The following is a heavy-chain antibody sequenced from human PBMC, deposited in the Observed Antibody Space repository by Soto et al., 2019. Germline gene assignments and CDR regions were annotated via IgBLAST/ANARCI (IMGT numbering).Heavy chain of an antibody. CDR3: ARRWGEGRVDY. D-gene: IGHD3-10*01. Sequence: QVQLQESGPGLVKPSGTLSLTCAVSGGSISSSNWWSWVRQPPGKGLEWIGEIYHSGNTNYNPSLKSRVTMAVDKSRNQVSLKLSSVTAADTAVYYCARRWGEGRVDYWGQGTLVTVCS. CDR1: GGSISSSNW. V-gene: IGHV4-4*02. CDR2: IYHSGNT. J-gene: IGHJ4*02.